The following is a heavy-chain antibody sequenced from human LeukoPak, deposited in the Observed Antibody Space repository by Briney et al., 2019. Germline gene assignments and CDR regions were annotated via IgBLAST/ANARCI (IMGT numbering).Heavy chain of an antibody. CDR3: ARVAVVTKSFDS. CDR2: IYTSGST. CDR1: GGSISSGSYY. V-gene: IGHV4-61*02. Sequence: SETLSLTCTVSGGSISSGSYYWSWIRQPAGKGLEWIGRIYTSGSTNYNPSLKSRVTISVDTSKNQFSLKLTSVTAADTAVYYCARVAVVTKSFDSWGQGTLVTVSS. J-gene: IGHJ4*02. D-gene: IGHD2-21*02.